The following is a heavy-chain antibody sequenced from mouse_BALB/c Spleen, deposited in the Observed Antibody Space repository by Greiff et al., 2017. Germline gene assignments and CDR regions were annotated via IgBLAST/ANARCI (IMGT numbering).Heavy chain of an antibody. CDR1: GYAFTNYW. CDR2: IYPGSGNT. Sequence: VQGVESGAELVRPGTSVKISCKASGYAFTNYWLGWVKQRPGHGLEWIGDIYPGSGNTYYNEKFKGKATLTADKSSSTAYMQLSSLTSEDSAVYFCARTRYDYYYAMDYWGQGTSVTVSS. D-gene: IGHD2-14*01. V-gene: IGHV1-63*01. CDR3: ARTRYDYYYAMDY. J-gene: IGHJ4*01.